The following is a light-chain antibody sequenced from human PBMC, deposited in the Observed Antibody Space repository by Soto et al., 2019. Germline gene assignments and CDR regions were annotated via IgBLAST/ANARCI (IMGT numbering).Light chain of an antibody. J-gene: IGKJ1*01. Sequence: DIQMTQSPSSLSASVGDRVTITCRASQSISSYLNWYQQKPGKAPKLLIYAASSLQSGVPSRFSGGGSGTDFTLTISSLQPEDFATYYCQQSYTWTFGQGTKVEIK. V-gene: IGKV1-39*01. CDR1: QSISSY. CDR3: QQSYTWT. CDR2: AAS.